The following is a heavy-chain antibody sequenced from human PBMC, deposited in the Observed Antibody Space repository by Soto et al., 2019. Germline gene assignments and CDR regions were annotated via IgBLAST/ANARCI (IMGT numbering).Heavy chain of an antibody. Sequence: PGCSLILSCAASGFIFSIYGMHWVRQAPGKGLEWVAVISYDGSNKYYADSVKGRFTISRDNSKNTLYLQMNSLRAEDTAVYYCATAPPFYYYDSSGPPHWGQGTLVTVSS. CDR2: ISYDGSNK. J-gene: IGHJ4*02. CDR3: ATAPPFYYYDSSGPPH. D-gene: IGHD3-22*01. CDR1: GFIFSIYG. V-gene: IGHV3-30*03.